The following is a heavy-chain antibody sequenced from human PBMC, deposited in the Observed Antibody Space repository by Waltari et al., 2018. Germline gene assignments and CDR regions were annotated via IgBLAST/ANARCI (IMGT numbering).Heavy chain of an antibody. Sequence: QVQLQQWGAGVLQPSETLSLTCAVYGGSLSSYYWVWIRQPPGKGLEWIGEINHAGYTNYNPSLRSRVSLLVDTSMSQFSLKLNTLTAADTAVYYCVRLEDCSGPGGNCYSGDSFAMDVWGQGTTVTVSS. CDR1: GGSLSSYY. CDR2: INHAGYT. J-gene: IGHJ6*02. CDR3: VRLEDCSGPGGNCYSGDSFAMDV. V-gene: IGHV4-34*02. D-gene: IGHD2-15*01.